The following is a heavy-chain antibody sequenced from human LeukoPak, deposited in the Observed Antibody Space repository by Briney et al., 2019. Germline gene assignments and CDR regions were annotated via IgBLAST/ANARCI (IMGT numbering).Heavy chain of an antibody. CDR2: ISYDGSKQ. CDR1: GFTFSSYA. V-gene: IGHV3-30-3*01. Sequence: QPGRSLRLSCAASGFTFSSYAVHWVRQAPGKGLEWVAVISYDGSKQYYADSVEGRFTISRDNSKNTLYLQMNSLRAEDTAVFYCARGTTYYFDYWGQGTLVTVSS. D-gene: IGHD1-7*01. CDR3: ARGTTYYFDY. J-gene: IGHJ4*02.